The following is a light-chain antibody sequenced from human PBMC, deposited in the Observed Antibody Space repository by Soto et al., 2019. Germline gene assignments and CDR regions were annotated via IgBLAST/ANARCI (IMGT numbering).Light chain of an antibody. J-gene: IGLJ2*01. CDR1: SSDVGGYNY. CDR3: SSYAGSNNLV. CDR2: EVS. Sequence: QSVLTQPPSASGSPGQSVTISCTGTSSDVGGYNYVSWYQQHPGKAPKLMIYEVSKRPSGVPDRFSGSKSGNTASLTVSGXQAEDEXXYYCSSYAGSNNLVFGGGTKVTVL. V-gene: IGLV2-8*01.